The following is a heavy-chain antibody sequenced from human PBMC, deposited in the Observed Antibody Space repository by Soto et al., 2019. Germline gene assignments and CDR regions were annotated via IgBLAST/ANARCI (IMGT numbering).Heavy chain of an antibody. CDR2: IYWDDDQ. Sequence: QITLNESGPAQVKPRQTLTLTCTFSGFSLTTSGVGVGWIRQSPGRAPEWLALIYWDDDQRYSPSLKSRLTITKDASKTQGVLTMADLDPADTATYYCAHRVLRTVFGLVTTTAIYFDFWGQGTPVAVSS. CDR1: GFSLTTSGVG. J-gene: IGHJ4*02. D-gene: IGHD3-3*01. V-gene: IGHV2-5*02. CDR3: AHRVLRTVFGLVTTTAIYFDF.